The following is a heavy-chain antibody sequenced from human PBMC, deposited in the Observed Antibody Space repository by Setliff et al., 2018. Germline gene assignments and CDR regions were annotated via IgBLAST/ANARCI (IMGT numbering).Heavy chain of an antibody. CDR2: FRGGGGPT. Sequence: PGGSLRLSCAGSGFSFSNYAMSWVRQAPGMGLDWVSSFRGGGGPTYYADSVKGRFTISRDISKNTVYLQMNSLRAEDTAVYYCARGNYDYVWGSYRYLESDYWGQGTLVTVSS. D-gene: IGHD3-16*02. CDR1: GFSFSNYA. V-gene: IGHV3-23*01. CDR3: ARGNYDYVWGSYRYLESDY. J-gene: IGHJ4*02.